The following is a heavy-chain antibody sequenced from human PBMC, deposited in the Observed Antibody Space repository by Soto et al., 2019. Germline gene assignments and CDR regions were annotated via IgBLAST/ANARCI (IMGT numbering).Heavy chain of an antibody. J-gene: IGHJ4*02. D-gene: IGHD1-26*01. CDR3: ARRGSGSYYDY. CDR1: GFTFSSYA. V-gene: IGHV3-23*01. Sequence: EVQLLESGGGLVQPGGSLRLSCAASGFTFSSYAMRWVRQAPGKGLEWVSAFSGSGGSTYYADSVKGRFTISRDNSKNTLYLPMNSLRAEETAVYYCARRGSGSYYDYWVQGTLVTVSS. CDR2: FSGSGGST.